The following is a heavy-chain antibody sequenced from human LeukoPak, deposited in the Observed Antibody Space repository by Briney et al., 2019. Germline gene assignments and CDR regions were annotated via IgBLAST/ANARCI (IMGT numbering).Heavy chain of an antibody. Sequence: PSETLSLTCAVYGGSFSGYYWSWIRQPPGKGLEWIGEINHSGSTNYNPSLKSRVTISVDTSKNQFSLKLNSVTAADTAVYYCARGRWHPSVRVDYWGQGTLVTVSS. J-gene: IGHJ4*02. CDR2: INHSGST. D-gene: IGHD6-13*01. V-gene: IGHV4-34*01. CDR3: ARGRWHPSVRVDY. CDR1: GGSFSGYY.